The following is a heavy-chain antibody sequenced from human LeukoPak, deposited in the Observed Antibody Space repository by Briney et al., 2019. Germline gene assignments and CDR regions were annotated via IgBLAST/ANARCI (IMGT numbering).Heavy chain of an antibody. CDR3: VRRDNTGWNYFDC. CDR2: IYYKGST. V-gene: IGHV4-59*08. Sequence: SETLSLTCTVSGGSINSHYWSWIRQPPGKGLKWIGDIYYKGSTNYNPSLKSRVTISVDTSKNHLSLKLTSVLAADTAIYYCVRRDNTGWNYFDCWGQGILVTVSS. J-gene: IGHJ4*02. CDR1: GGSINSHY. D-gene: IGHD6-19*01.